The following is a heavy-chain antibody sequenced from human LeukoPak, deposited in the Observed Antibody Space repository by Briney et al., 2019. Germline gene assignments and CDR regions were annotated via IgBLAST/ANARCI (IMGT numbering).Heavy chain of an antibody. J-gene: IGHJ4*02. V-gene: IGHV3-30*18. CDR3: AKSYFGTYLIDY. D-gene: IGHD2/OR15-2a*01. Sequence: GGSLRLSCAASGFTFSSYAMHWVRQAPGKGLEWVAVISYDGSNKYYADSVKGRFTISRDNSKNTLYLQMNSLRAEDTAVYYCAKSYFGTYLIDYWGQGTLVTVSS. CDR2: ISYDGSNK. CDR1: GFTFSSYA.